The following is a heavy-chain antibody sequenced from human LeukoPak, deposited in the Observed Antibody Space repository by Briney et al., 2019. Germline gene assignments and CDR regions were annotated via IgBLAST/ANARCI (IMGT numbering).Heavy chain of an antibody. Sequence: ASVKVSCKASGGTFSTFAISWVRQAPGQGLEWMGWMNPNSGNTGYAQKFQGRLTMTTHTSTSTAYLELRSLRSDDTAVYYCVREVSAANAGYMDVWGTGTTVTVSS. J-gene: IGHJ6*03. CDR1: GGTFSTFA. CDR2: MNPNSGNT. D-gene: IGHD6-13*01. CDR3: VREVSAANAGYMDV. V-gene: IGHV1-8*02.